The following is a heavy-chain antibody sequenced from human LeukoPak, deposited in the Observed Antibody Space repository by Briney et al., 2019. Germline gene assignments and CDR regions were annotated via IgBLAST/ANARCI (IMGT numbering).Heavy chain of an antibody. CDR3: ARGLVPPTYYDFWSGYYPQNWFDP. CDR1: GGSISSGGYY. D-gene: IGHD3-3*01. Sequence: PSQTLSLTCTVSGGSISSGGYYWSWIRQHPGKGLEWIGYIYYSGSTYYNPSLKSRVTISVDTSKNQFSLKLSSVTAADTAVYYCARGLVPPTYYDFWSGYYPQNWFDPWGQGTLVTVSS. V-gene: IGHV4-31*03. CDR2: IYYSGST. J-gene: IGHJ5*02.